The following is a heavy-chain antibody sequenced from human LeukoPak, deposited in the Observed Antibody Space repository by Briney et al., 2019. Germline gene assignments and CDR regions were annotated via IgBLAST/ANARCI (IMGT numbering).Heavy chain of an antibody. V-gene: IGHV4-61*08. Sequence: PSETLSLTCTVSGGSISSGGYYWSWIRQHPGKGLEWIGYIYYSGSTNYNPSLKSRVTISVDTSKNQFSLKLSSVTAADTAVYYCASHITMVRGASVDYWGQGTLVTVSS. CDR3: ASHITMVRGASVDY. CDR2: IYYSGST. CDR1: GGSISSGGYY. J-gene: IGHJ4*02. D-gene: IGHD3-10*01.